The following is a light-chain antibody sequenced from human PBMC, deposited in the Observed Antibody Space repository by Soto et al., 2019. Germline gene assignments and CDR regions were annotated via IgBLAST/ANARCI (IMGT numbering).Light chain of an antibody. J-gene: IGLJ2*01. V-gene: IGLV2-14*01. CDR1: SSDVGGYNY. Sequence: QSALTQPASVSGSPGQSITISCTGTSSDVGGYNYVSWYQQHPGKAPKLMIYEVSNRPSGVSNRFSGSKSGNTASLTISGXXXXXXXHYYCSSYTGSSTVVFGGGTKL. CDR2: EVS. CDR3: SSYTGSSTVV.